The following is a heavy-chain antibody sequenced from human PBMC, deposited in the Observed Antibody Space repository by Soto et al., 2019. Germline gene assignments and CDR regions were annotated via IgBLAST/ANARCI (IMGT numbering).Heavy chain of an antibody. Sequence: GGSLRLSCAASGFTFSSYSMNWVRQAPGKGLKWVSSISSSSSYIYYADSVKGRFTISRDNAKNSLYLQMNSLRAEDTAVYYCEREGDGYNHYGMDVWGQGTTVTVSS. V-gene: IGHV3-21*01. D-gene: IGHD5-18*01. CDR2: ISSSSSYI. CDR1: GFTFSSYS. CDR3: EREGDGYNHYGMDV. J-gene: IGHJ6*02.